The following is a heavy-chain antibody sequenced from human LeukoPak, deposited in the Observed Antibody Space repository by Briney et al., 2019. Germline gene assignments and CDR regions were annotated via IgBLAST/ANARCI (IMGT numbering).Heavy chain of an antibody. CDR1: GGSFSVYY. D-gene: IGHD2-15*01. CDR3: ARARSIVVVVAALHFDY. V-gene: IGHV4-34*01. CDR2: INHSGST. Sequence: SETLSLTCAVYGGSFSVYYWSWIRQPPGKGLEWIGEINHSGSTNYNPSLKSRVTISVDTSKNQFSLKLSSVTAADTAVYYCARARSIVVVVAALHFDYWGQGTLVTVSS. J-gene: IGHJ4*02.